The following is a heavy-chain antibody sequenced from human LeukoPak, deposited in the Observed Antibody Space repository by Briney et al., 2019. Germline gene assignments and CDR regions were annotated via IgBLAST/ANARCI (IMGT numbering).Heavy chain of an antibody. CDR2: IYYSGST. CDR1: GGSIYSSSYY. D-gene: IGHD1-26*01. CDR3: ARRDIVGLRHWYFDL. J-gene: IGHJ2*01. Sequence: PSETLSLTCTVSGGSIYSSSYYWSWIRQPPGKGLEWIGYIYYSGSTNYNPSLKSRVTISVDTSKNQFSLKLSSVTAADTAVYYCARRDIVGLRHWYFDLWGRGTLVTVSS. V-gene: IGHV4-61*05.